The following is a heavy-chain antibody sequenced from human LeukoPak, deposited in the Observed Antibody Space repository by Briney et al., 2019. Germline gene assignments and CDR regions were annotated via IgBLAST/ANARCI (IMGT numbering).Heavy chain of an antibody. CDR3: MSAHGY. CDR2: ILPGGRES. V-gene: IGHV3-7*01. Sequence: SGGSLRLSCVVSGYSFSTNMMTWVRQAPGKGLEWVATILPGGRESYRVDSVKGRFTISRDNAKNSLYLQMSILRAEDTAVYYCMSAHGYWGQGTLVTVTS. CDR1: GYSFSTNM. J-gene: IGHJ4*02.